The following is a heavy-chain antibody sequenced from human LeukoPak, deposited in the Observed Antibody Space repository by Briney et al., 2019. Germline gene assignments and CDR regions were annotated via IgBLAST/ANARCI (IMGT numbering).Heavy chain of an antibody. D-gene: IGHD2-2*01. CDR1: GYSFTSYW. Sequence: KVGESLKISCKGSGYSFTSYWIGWVRQMPGKGLEWMGIIYPGDSDTRYSPSFQGQVTISADKSISTAYLQWSSLKASDTAMYYCARGKRCCSTSCYGGWFDPWGQGTLVTVSS. CDR3: ARGKRCCSTSCYGGWFDP. CDR2: IYPGDSDT. J-gene: IGHJ5*02. V-gene: IGHV5-51*01.